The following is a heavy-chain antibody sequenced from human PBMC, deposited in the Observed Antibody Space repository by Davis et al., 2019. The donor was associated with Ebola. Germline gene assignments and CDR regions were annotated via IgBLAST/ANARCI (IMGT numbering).Heavy chain of an antibody. CDR3: AREDVVWFGDGY. Sequence: SVKVSCKASGYTFTSYGIRWVRQAPGQGLEWMAWISAYNGNTNYAQKLQGRVTMTTDTSTSTAYMELSSLRSEDTAVYYCAREDVVWFGDGYWGQGTLVTVSS. CDR2: ISAYNGNT. CDR1: GYTFTSYG. D-gene: IGHD3-10*01. J-gene: IGHJ4*02. V-gene: IGHV1-18*01.